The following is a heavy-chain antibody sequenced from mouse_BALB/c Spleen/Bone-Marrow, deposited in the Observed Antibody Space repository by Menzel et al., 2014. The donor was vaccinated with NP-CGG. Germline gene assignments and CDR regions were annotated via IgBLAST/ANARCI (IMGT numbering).Heavy chain of an antibody. J-gene: IGHJ3*01. CDR2: IDPANGNT. V-gene: IGHV14-3*02. CDR1: SFNIKDTY. D-gene: IGHD2-14*01. Sequence: VQLQQSGAELVKPGASVKLSCTASSFNIKDTYMHWVKQRPEQGLEWIGRIDPANGNTKYDPKFQGKATITTDTSSNTAYLQLRSLTSEDTAVYYCARYDYRYSWFAYWGQGTLVTVSA. CDR3: ARYDYRYSWFAY.